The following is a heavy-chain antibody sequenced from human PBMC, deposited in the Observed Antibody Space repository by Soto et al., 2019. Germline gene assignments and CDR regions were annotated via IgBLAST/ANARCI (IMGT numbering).Heavy chain of an antibody. CDR1: GGSISSYY. Sequence: SETLSLTCTVSGGSISSYYWSWIRQPPGKGLEWIGYIYYSGSTNYNPSLKSRVTISVDTSKNQFSLKLSSVTAADTAVYYCARSPYYDFWSGKNWFDPWGQGTLVTVSS. D-gene: IGHD3-3*01. CDR3: ARSPYYDFWSGKNWFDP. J-gene: IGHJ5*02. CDR2: IYYSGST. V-gene: IGHV4-59*01.